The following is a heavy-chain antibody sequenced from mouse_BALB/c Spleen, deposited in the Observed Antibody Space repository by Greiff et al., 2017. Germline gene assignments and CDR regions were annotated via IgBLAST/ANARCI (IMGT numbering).Heavy chain of an antibody. CDR3: ARGEGNFAY. CDR2: ISDGGSYT. Sequence: EVKLVESGGGLVKPGGSLKLSCAASGFTFSDYYMYWVRQTPEKRLEWVATISDGGSYTYYPDSVKGRFTISRDNAKNNLYLQMSSLKSEDTAMYYCARGEGNFAYWGQGTLVTVSA. CDR1: GFTFSDYY. J-gene: IGHJ3*01. V-gene: IGHV5-4*02.